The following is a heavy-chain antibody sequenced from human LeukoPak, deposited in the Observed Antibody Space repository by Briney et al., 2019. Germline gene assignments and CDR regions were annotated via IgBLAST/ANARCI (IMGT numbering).Heavy chain of an antibody. Sequence: SETLSLTCTVSGGSISSSSYYWGWIRQPPGKGLEWIGSIYYSGSTYYNPSLKSRVTISVDTSKNRFSLKLSSVTAADTAVYYCARHVDSSGYWRDWGQGTLVTVSS. V-gene: IGHV4-39*01. D-gene: IGHD3-22*01. CDR2: IYYSGST. CDR3: ARHVDSSGYWRD. CDR1: GGSISSSSYY. J-gene: IGHJ4*02.